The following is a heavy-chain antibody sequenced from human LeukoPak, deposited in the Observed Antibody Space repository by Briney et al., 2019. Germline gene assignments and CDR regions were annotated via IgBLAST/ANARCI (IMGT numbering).Heavy chain of an antibody. CDR2: IYYTGSS. D-gene: IGHD2-8*01. J-gene: IGHJ5*02. V-gene: IGHV4-39*07. CDR3: ARENYCTNGVCWAFDP. Sequence: SETLSLTCTVSGGSISNSDYYWAWIRQPPGQGLEWIGNIYYTGSSSYNSSLKSRVTMSVDTSKDQFSLQLTSVTAADTAVYYCARENYCTNGVCWAFDPWGQGTLVTVS. CDR1: GGSISNSDYY.